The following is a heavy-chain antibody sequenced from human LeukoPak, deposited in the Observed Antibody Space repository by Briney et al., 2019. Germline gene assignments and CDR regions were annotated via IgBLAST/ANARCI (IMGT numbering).Heavy chain of an antibody. D-gene: IGHD5-12*01. CDR3: ARDGSLEWLRGSYFDY. CDR2: INPSGGST. CDR1: GYTFTSYY. J-gene: IGHJ4*02. Sequence: ASVKVSCEASGYTFTSYYMHWVRQAPGQGLEWMGIINPSGGSTSYAQKFQGRVTMTRDTSTSTVYMELSSLRSEDTAVYYCARDGSLEWLRGSYFDYWGQGTLVTVSS. V-gene: IGHV1-46*01.